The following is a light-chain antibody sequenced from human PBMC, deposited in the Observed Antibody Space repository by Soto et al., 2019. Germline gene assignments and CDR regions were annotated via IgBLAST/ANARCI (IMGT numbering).Light chain of an antibody. CDR1: QSISSW. J-gene: IGKJ1*01. Sequence: DIQMTHSPSTLSASVVDRVTITFRSSQSISSWLAWYQQKPGKAPKLLIYKASSLESGVPSRFSGSGSGTEFTLTISSLQPDDFATYYCQQYNSYSWTFGQGTKVDNK. V-gene: IGKV1-5*03. CDR3: QQYNSYSWT. CDR2: KAS.